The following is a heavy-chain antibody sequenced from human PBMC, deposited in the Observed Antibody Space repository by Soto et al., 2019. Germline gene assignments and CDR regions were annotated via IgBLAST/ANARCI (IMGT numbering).Heavy chain of an antibody. CDR2: ISGSGGRT. D-gene: IGHD7-27*01. CDR1: GFTFSSYA. J-gene: IGHJ6*02. CDR3: AKWRALGYGMDV. V-gene: IGHV3-23*01. Sequence: GGSLRLSCAASGFTFSSYAMSWVRQAPGKGLEWVSAISGSGGRTYYADSVKGRFTISRDNSKNTLYLQMNSLRAEDTAVYYCAKWRALGYGMDVWGQGTTVTVSS.